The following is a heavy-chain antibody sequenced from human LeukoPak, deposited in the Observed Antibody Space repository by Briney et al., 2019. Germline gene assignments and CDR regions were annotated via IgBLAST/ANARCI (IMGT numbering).Heavy chain of an antibody. J-gene: IGHJ4*02. CDR1: GFTFSSYG. V-gene: IGHV3-23*01. Sequence: GALRLSCAASGFTFSSYGMSWVRQAPGKGLKWVSAISGSGGSTHCADSVKGRFTISRDNSKNTLYLQMNSLRAEDTAVYYCAKSGSGKVDYWGQGTLVTVSS. CDR2: ISGSGGST. CDR3: AKSGSGKVDY. D-gene: IGHD3-10*01.